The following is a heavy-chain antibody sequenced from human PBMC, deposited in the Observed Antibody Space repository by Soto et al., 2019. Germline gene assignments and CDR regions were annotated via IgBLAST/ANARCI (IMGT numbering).Heavy chain of an antibody. CDR1: GYTFTSYY. D-gene: IGHD2-21*02. J-gene: IGHJ6*02. CDR2: INPSGGST. CDR3: ARVGGDEGYYYGMDV. Sequence: ASVKVSCKASGYTFTSYYMHWVRQAPGQGLEWMGIINPSGGSTSYAQKFQGRVTMTRDTSTSTVYMELSSLRSEDTAVYYCARVGGDEGYYYGMDVWGQGTTVTVSS. V-gene: IGHV1-46*01.